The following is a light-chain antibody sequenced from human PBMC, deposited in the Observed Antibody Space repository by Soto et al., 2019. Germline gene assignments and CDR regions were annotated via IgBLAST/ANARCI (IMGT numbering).Light chain of an antibody. CDR2: GAS. V-gene: IGKV3-20*01. CDR3: QQYGSTPLT. CDR1: QGVSRNY. J-gene: IGKJ4*01. Sequence: ELGLTQSPGTLSLSPGGRATLSCMASQGVSRNYVAWYQQKPGQAPRLLIYGASRRASAIPDRFSGSGSGADFTLSITRLEPEDFALYYCQQYGSTPLTFGGGTKVDIK.